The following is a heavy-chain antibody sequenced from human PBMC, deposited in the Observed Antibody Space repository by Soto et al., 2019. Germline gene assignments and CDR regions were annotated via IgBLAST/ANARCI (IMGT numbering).Heavy chain of an antibody. V-gene: IGHV4-59*08. CDR1: GGSISPYY. J-gene: IGHJ4*02. CDR3: ARHRSTVSLLDY. Sequence: QVQLQESGPGLVKPSETLSLTCTVSGGSISPYYWSWIRQPPGKGLEWIGYIYSFGSTNYNASLESRVSMSVDTSKNQVSLKLTSVTAADTAIYFCARHRSTVSLLDYWGLGTLDTVSS. D-gene: IGHD2-2*01. CDR2: IYSFGST.